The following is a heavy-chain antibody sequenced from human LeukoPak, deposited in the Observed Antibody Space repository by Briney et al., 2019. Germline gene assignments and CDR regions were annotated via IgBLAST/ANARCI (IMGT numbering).Heavy chain of an antibody. J-gene: IGHJ4*02. V-gene: IGHV1-69*05. Sequence: SVKVSCKASGGTLNNFAIYWVRQAPGLGLEWMGGIIPMFGLPNYSEKFQGRVSVTTDESANTAYMELTSLRFEDTAVYFCARAPSRDGHDNYFDSWGQGTLVTVSS. D-gene: IGHD5-12*01. CDR2: IIPMFGLP. CDR1: GGTLNNFA. CDR3: ARAPSRDGHDNYFDS.